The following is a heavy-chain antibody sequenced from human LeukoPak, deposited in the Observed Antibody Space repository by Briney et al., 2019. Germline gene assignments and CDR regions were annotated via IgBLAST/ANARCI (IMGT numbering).Heavy chain of an antibody. J-gene: IGHJ3*02. D-gene: IGHD6-19*01. CDR1: GGSISSYY. CDR2: IYYSGST. V-gene: IGHV4-59*01. CDR3: AREYPSIAVAGRAAFDI. Sequence: SETLSLTCTGSGGSISSYYWSWIRQPPGKGLEWIGYIYYSGSTNYNPSLKSRVTISVDASKNQFSLKLSSVTAADTAVYYCAREYPSIAVAGRAAFDIWGQGTMVTVSS.